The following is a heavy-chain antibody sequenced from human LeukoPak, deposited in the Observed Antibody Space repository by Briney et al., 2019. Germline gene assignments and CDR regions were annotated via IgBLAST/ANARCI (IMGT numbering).Heavy chain of an antibody. Sequence: GGSLTLSCAASGFTFSTSAMNWVRQVPGKGLEWVSSIDWDSSHIYYAASVKGRFTISRDNAKNSLYLQMNSLRAEDTAVYYCARNTWFDPWGQGTLVTVSS. CDR2: IDWDSSHI. CDR1: GFTFSTSA. V-gene: IGHV3-21*01. J-gene: IGHJ5*02. CDR3: ARNTWFDP.